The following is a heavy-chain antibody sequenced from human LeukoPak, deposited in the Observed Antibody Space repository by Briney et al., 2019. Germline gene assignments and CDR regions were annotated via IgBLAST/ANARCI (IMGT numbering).Heavy chain of an antibody. V-gene: IGHV3-48*01. D-gene: IGHD3-10*01. Sequence: GGSLRLSCAASGFTFSSYSMNWVRQAPGKGLEWVSYISSSSSTIYYADSVKGRFTISRDNSKNTLYLQMDSLRAEDTAVYYCARDAGGYYNGMDVWGQGTTVTVSS. CDR3: ARDAGGYYNGMDV. CDR1: GFTFSSYS. J-gene: IGHJ6*02. CDR2: ISSSSSTI.